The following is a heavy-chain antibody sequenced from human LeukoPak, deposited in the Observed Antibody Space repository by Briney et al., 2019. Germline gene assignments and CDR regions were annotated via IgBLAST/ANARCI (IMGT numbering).Heavy chain of an antibody. Sequence: GGSLRLSCAASGFTFSSYSINWVRQAPGKGLEWVSYISSSSSTIYYAVSVKGRFTISRDNSKNTLYLPMNSLRAEDTAVYYCAELGITMIGGVWGKGTTVTISS. J-gene: IGHJ6*04. CDR2: ISSSSSTI. V-gene: IGHV3-48*01. CDR3: AELGITMIGGV. D-gene: IGHD3-10*02. CDR1: GFTFSSYS.